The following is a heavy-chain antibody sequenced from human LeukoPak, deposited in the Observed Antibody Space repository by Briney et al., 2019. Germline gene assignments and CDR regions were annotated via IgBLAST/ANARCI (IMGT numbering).Heavy chain of an antibody. Sequence: KPSETLSLTCAVYGGSFSGYYWSWIRQPPGKGLEWIGEINHSGGTNYNPSLKSRVTISVDTSKNQFSLKLSSVTAADTAVYYCAREKSDDYVWGSYRYTFDYWGQGTLVTVSS. CDR2: INHSGGT. V-gene: IGHV4-34*01. CDR1: GGSFSGYY. CDR3: AREKSDDYVWGSYRYTFDY. J-gene: IGHJ4*02. D-gene: IGHD3-16*02.